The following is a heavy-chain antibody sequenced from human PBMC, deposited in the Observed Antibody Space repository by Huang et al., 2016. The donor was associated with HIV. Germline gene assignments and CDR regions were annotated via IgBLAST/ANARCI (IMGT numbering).Heavy chain of an antibody. CDR1: TVTFSAYW. Sequence: LVESGGGLVRPGGSLRLSCAGSTVTFSAYWMTWVRQAAGEGREWVASIRQDGSEKHYVDSVEGRFNISRDNGKKLLFLEMRSLGVDDTAVYFCATKADAMDVWGQGTTVIVSS. J-gene: IGHJ6*02. D-gene: IGHD2-8*01. CDR3: ATKADAMDV. V-gene: IGHV3-7*01. CDR2: IRQDGSEK.